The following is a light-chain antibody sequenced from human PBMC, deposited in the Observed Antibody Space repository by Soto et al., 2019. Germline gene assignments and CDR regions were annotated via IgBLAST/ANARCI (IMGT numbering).Light chain of an antibody. CDR3: QQLTDWPPQAT. CDR2: GPW. J-gene: IGKJ1*01. V-gene: IGKV3D-20*02. CDR1: PSVSNNY. Sequence: EIVLTQSPGTLSLSPGERATLSCRASPSVSNNYLAWYQQTPGQAPRLLVYGPWNRSTGIPDRFSGSGSGTEFALTISRLEPEDFAVYSCQQLTDWPPQATFGQGTKVDIK.